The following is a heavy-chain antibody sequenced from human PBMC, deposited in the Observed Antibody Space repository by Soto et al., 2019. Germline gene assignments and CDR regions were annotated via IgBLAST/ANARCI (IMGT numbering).Heavy chain of an antibody. CDR2: IYYSGST. J-gene: IGHJ5*02. CDR3: ASGGYSYGHNWFET. D-gene: IGHD5-18*01. V-gene: IGHV4-39*01. CDR1: GGSISSSSYY. Sequence: SETLSLTCTVSGGSISSSSYYWGWIRQPPGKGLEWIGSIYYSGSTYYNPSLKSRVTISVDTSKNQFSLKLSSVTDADTAVYYCASGGYSYGHNWFETWGKGTMVT.